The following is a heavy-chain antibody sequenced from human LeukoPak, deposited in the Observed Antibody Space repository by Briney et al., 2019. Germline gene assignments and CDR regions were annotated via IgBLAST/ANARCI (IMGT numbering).Heavy chain of an antibody. CDR2: MNPNSGNT. J-gene: IGHJ4*02. D-gene: IGHD5-24*01. Sequence: AASVKVSCKASGYTFTSYDINWVRQATGQGLEWMGWMNPNSGNTGYAQKFQGRVTMTRNTSISTAYMELSSLRSEDTAVYYCARVITRRLQLVHYWGQGTLVTVSS. CDR3: ARVITRRLQLVHY. CDR1: GYTFTSYD. V-gene: IGHV1-8*01.